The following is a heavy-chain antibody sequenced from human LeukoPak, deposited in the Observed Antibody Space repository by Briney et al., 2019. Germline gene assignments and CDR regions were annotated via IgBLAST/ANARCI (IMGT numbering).Heavy chain of an antibody. CDR3: ARCPNYYDSSGWHYSGSDY. CDR1: GGSVSDYY. CDR2: IYYSGST. V-gene: IGHV4-39*01. J-gene: IGHJ4*02. Sequence: SETLSLTCTISGGSVSDYYWSWIRQPPGKGLEWIGSIYYSGSTYYNPSLNSRVTISVDTSKNQFSLKLSSVTAADTAAYFCARCPNYYDSSGWHYSGSDYWGQGTLVTVSS. D-gene: IGHD3-22*01.